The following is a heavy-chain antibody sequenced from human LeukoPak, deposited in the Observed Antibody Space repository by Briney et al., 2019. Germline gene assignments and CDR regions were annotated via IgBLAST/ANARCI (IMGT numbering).Heavy chain of an antibody. CDR2: IHHDGSNK. CDR3: AKGDKMLTWRRTYNRFDP. J-gene: IGHJ5*02. CDR1: GFTFSSYA. D-gene: IGHD3-16*01. Sequence: PGRSLRLSCAASGFTFSSYAMHWVRQAPGKGLDWVAFIHHDGSNKYYADSVRGRFTISRDNSKNTLYLQMYSLRAEDTAVYFCAKGDKMLTWRRTYNRFDPWGQGTLVTVSS. V-gene: IGHV3-30*04.